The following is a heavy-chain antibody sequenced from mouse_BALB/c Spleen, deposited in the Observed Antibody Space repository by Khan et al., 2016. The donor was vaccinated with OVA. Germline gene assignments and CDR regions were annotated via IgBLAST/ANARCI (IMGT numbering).Heavy chain of an antibody. J-gene: IGHJ3*01. Sequence: EVQLQESGPDLVKPSQSLSLTCTVTGYSITSGYSWHWIRQFPGNKLEWMGYIHYSGRPNYNPSLTSRISITRDTSKNQFFLLLNSVTTEDTATXYCASYYEYDWFTSWGQGTLVTVSA. CDR1: GYSITSGYS. D-gene: IGHD2-4*01. V-gene: IGHV3-1*02. CDR3: ASYYEYDWFTS. CDR2: IHYSGRP.